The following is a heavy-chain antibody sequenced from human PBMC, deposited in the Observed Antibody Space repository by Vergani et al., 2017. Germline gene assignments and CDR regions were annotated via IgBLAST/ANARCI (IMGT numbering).Heavy chain of an antibody. CDR3: AGLAILSAGGFDY. V-gene: IGHV3-48*01. J-gene: IGHJ4*02. CDR1: GFTFSSYS. D-gene: IGHD2-21*01. CDR2: ISSSSSTI. Sequence: EVQLVESGGGLVQPGGSLRLSCAASGFTFSSYSMNWVRQAPGKGLEWVSYISSSSSTIYYADSVKGRFTISRDNAKNSLYLQMNSLRAEDTAVYYCAGLAILSAGGFDYWGQGTLVTVSS.